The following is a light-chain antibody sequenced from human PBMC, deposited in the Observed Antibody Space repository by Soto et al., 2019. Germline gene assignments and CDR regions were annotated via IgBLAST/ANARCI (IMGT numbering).Light chain of an antibody. CDR1: SSDVGDYNY. V-gene: IGLV2-14*01. J-gene: IGLJ1*01. CDR2: EVR. CDR3: SSYRTGSAFYV. Sequence: QSAETQPASVSGSPGQSITISCTGTSSDVGDYNYVSWYQHHPGKAPKLIIYEVRNRPSGVPNRFSGAKSGNTASLTISGLQAEDEADYYCSSYRTGSAFYVFGSGTKLTVL.